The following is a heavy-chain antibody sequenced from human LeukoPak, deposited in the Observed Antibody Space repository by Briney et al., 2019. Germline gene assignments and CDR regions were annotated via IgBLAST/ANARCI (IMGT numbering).Heavy chain of an antibody. J-gene: IGHJ6*02. CDR1: GYSITSGYY. Sequence: PSETLSPTCTVSGYSITSGYYWSWIRQPPGKGLEWIGEINHSGSTNYNPSLKSRVTISVDTSKNQFSLKLSSVTAADTAVYYCAIFPRDYSYYYGMDVWGQGTTVTVSS. V-gene: IGHV4-34*01. CDR2: INHSGST. CDR3: AIFPRDYSYYYGMDV.